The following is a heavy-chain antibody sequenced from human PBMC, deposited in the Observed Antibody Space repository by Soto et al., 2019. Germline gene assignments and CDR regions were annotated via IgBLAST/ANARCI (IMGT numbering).Heavy chain of an antibody. J-gene: IGHJ6*02. CDR3: VKPNNSGWYTPYYYYFGIDV. CDR1: GFSFSNFA. D-gene: IGHD6-19*01. Sequence: QVQLVESGGGVVQPGRSVRLSCAASGFSFSNFAMHWVRQAPGKGLEWVAVISHDGSNKYHADSVKGRFTISRDNSKNTVFLQMNSLSPEDGAVYYCVKPNNSGWYTPYYYYFGIDVWGQGTTLTVSS. V-gene: IGHV3-30*18. CDR2: ISHDGSNK.